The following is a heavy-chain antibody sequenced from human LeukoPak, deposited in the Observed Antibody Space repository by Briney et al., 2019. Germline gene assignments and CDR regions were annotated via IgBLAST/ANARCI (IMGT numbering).Heavy chain of an antibody. J-gene: IGHJ4*02. Sequence: SETLSLTRAVYGGSFSGYYWSWIRQPPGKGLEWIGEINHSGSTNYNPSLKSRVTISVDTSKNQFSLKLSSVTAADTAVYYCARGAARYYYGSGSYYVFRYWGQGTLVTVSS. CDR2: INHSGST. CDR1: GGSFSGYY. D-gene: IGHD3-10*01. V-gene: IGHV4-34*01. CDR3: ARGAARYYYGSGSYYVFRY.